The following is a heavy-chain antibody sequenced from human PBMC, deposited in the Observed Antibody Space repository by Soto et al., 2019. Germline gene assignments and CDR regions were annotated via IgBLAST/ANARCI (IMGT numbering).Heavy chain of an antibody. Sequence: GGSLRLSCAASGFTFSSYEMNWARQAPGKGLEWVSYISSSGSTIYYADSVKGRFTISRDNAKNSLYLQMNSLRAEDTAVYYCARDSRSANPPHYYYGMDVWGQGTTVTVSS. D-gene: IGHD3-3*01. J-gene: IGHJ6*02. V-gene: IGHV3-48*03. CDR2: ISSSGSTI. CDR3: ARDSRSANPPHYYYGMDV. CDR1: GFTFSSYE.